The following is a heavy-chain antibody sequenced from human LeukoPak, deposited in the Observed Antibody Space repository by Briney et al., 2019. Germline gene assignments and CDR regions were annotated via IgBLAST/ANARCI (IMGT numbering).Heavy chain of an antibody. CDR2: IYYSGST. CDR3: ATGTIFGVLLQ. V-gene: IGHV4-39*01. CDR1: GGSVSSSGSF. J-gene: IGHJ4*02. D-gene: IGHD3-3*01. Sequence: SETLSLTCTVPGGSVSSSGSFWGWIRQPPGKGLEWISTIYYSGSTYFNPSLKRRVTISVDTSKNQFSLKVTSVTAADTAVYYCATGTIFGVLLQWGQGTVVTVSS.